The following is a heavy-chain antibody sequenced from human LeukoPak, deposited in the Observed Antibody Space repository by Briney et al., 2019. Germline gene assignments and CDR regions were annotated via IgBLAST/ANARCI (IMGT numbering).Heavy chain of an antibody. V-gene: IGHV4-61*02. D-gene: IGHD3-22*01. CDR3: ARDTYKYDSSGYYYYYYGMDV. CDR2: IHISGST. J-gene: IGHJ6*02. Sequence: SQTLSLTCTVSGDSISSDSYNWNWIRQPAGKVLEWIGRIHISGSTNHNPSLKSRVTLSVDTSKNQFSLKLSSVTAADTAVYYCARDTYKYDSSGYYYYYYGMDVWGQGTTVTVSS. CDR1: GDSISSDSYN.